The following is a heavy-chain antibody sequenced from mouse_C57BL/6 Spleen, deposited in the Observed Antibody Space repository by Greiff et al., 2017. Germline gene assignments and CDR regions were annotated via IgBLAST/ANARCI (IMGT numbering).Heavy chain of an antibody. CDR2: IDPENGDT. Sequence: EVQLQESGAELVRPGASVKLSCTASGFNIKDDYMHWVKQRPEQGLEWIGWIDPENGDTEYASKFQGKATITADTSSNTAYLQLSSLTSEDTAVYYCTTGVTTERADWGQGTLVTVSA. CDR3: TTGVTTERAD. V-gene: IGHV14-4*01. J-gene: IGHJ3*01. D-gene: IGHD2-2*01. CDR1: GFNIKDDY.